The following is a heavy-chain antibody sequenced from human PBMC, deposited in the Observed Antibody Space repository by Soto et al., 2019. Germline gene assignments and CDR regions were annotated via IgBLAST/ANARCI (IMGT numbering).Heavy chain of an antibody. CDR3: AKDLVRGGSYYYYYGMDV. CDR2: ISWNSGSI. V-gene: IGHV3-9*01. Sequence: GGSLRLSCAASGFTFDDYAMHWVRQAPGKGLEWVSGISWNSGSIGYADSVKGRFTISRDSAKNSLYLQMNSLRAEDTALYYCAKDLVRGGSYYYYYGMDVWCQGTTVTVSS. D-gene: IGHD2-15*01. CDR1: GFTFDDYA. J-gene: IGHJ6*02.